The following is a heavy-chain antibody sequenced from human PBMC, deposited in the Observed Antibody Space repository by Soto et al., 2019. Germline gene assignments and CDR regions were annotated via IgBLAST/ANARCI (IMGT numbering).Heavy chain of an antibody. J-gene: IGHJ4*02. D-gene: IGHD4-17*01. Sequence: QLQLQESGPGLVKPSETLSLTCTVSGGSISSSSYYWGWIRQPPGKGLEWIGSIYYSGSTYYNPSLKSRVTISVDTPKNQFSLKLSSVTAADTAVYYCARLDDGAGPPEDDFDYWGQGTLVTVSS. V-gene: IGHV4-39*01. CDR2: IYYSGST. CDR3: ARLDDGAGPPEDDFDY. CDR1: GGSISSSSYY.